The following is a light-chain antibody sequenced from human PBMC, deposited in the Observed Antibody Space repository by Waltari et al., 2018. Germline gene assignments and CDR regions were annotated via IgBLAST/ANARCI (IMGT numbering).Light chain of an antibody. Sequence: DIQMTQSPSTLSASVGDRVTITCRASQIISSWLAWYQQKPGKAPKLLIYKASSLESVVPSRFSGSGSGTEFTLTISSLQPDDFATYYCQQYNSYSYTFGQGTKLEIK. CDR3: QQYNSYSYT. V-gene: IGKV1-5*03. J-gene: IGKJ2*01. CDR2: KAS. CDR1: QIISSW.